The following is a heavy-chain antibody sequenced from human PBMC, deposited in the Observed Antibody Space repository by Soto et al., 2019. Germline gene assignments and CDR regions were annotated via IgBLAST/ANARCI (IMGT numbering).Heavy chain of an antibody. Sequence: QVQLQQWGAGLLKPSETLSLTCAVYGGSFSGYYWSWIRQPPGKGLEWIGEINHSGSTNYNPSLKSRVTISVDTSKSHFSLKLSSVTAADTAVYYCARRSAAGPWGQGTLVTVSS. CDR3: ARRSAAGP. D-gene: IGHD6-25*01. CDR1: GGSFSGYY. J-gene: IGHJ5*02. CDR2: INHSGST. V-gene: IGHV4-34*01.